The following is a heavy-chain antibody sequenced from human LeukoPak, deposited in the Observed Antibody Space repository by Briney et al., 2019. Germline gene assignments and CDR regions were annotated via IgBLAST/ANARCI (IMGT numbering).Heavy chain of an antibody. V-gene: IGHV4-39*07. J-gene: IGHJ4*02. CDR2: IFYSGST. CDR1: GGSISTSSYY. D-gene: IGHD1-7*01. CDR3: ARLYGNYQNYFDY. Sequence: PSETLSLTCTVSGGSISTSSYYWGWVRQPPGKGLEWIGNIFYSGSTYYSPSLKSRVTISLDTSRNQFSLKLNSVTAADTAVYYCARLYGNYQNYFDYWGQGTLVTVSS.